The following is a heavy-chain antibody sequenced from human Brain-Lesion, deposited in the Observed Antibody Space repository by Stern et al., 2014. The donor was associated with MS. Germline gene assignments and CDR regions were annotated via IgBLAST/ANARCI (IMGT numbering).Heavy chain of an antibody. D-gene: IGHD3-10*01. V-gene: IGHV4-39*01. CDR1: GGSISSSSYY. J-gene: IGHJ4*02. Sequence: QVQLVESGPGLVKPSETLSLTCTVSGGSISSSSYYWGWIRQPPGKGLEWIGSIYYRGSTYYNPSLKSRVTISMDTSKNPFPLRLSSVTAADTAVYFCAKLWLGELPESPFDYWGQGTLVTVSS. CDR2: IYYRGST. CDR3: AKLWLGELPESPFDY.